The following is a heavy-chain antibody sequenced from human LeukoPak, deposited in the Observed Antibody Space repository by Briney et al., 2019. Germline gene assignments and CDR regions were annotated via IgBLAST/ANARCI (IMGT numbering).Heavy chain of an antibody. D-gene: IGHD3-3*01. CDR2: IYYSGST. J-gene: IGHJ5*02. Sequence: PSETLSLTCTVSGGSISSYYWGWIRQPPGKGLEWIGYIYYSGSTNYNPSLKSRVTISLDTSKNQFSLKLSSVTAADTAVYYCARAPPITIFGVASNWFDPWGQGTLVTVSS. CDR1: GGSISSYY. CDR3: ARAPPITIFGVASNWFDP. V-gene: IGHV4-59*01.